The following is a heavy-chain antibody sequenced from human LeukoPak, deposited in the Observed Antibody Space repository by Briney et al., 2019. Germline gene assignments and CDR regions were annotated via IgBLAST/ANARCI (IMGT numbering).Heavy chain of an antibody. CDR3: ARVDGSSSCPDY. D-gene: IGHD6-13*01. CDR2: IKQDGGET. V-gene: IGHV3-7*01. CDR1: GFTFSRYW. Sequence: GGSLRLSCAASGFTFSRYWMSWVRQAPGKGLEWVANIKQDGGETYYVDSVKGRFTISRDNAKNLLYLEMNSLRAEDTALYYCARVDGSSSCPDYGGQGTLVTVSS. J-gene: IGHJ4*02.